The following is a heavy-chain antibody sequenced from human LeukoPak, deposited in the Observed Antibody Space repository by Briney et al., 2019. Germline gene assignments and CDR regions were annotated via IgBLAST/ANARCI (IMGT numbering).Heavy chain of an antibody. CDR1: GFTFSSFS. J-gene: IGHJ5*02. V-gene: IGHV3-21*01. CDR2: ISSGSSYI. CDR3: ARPPFEYSSSSGWFGP. Sequence: GGSLRLSCAASGFTFSSFSMNWVRQAPGKGLEWVSSISSGSSYIYYADSVKGRFTISRDNAKNSLYLQMNSLRAEDTAVYYCARPPFEYSSSSGWFGPWGQGTLVTVSS. D-gene: IGHD6-6*01.